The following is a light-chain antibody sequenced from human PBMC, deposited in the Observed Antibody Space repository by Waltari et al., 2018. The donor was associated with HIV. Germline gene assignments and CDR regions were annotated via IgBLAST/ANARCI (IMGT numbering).Light chain of an antibody. J-gene: IGKJ4*01. CDR1: QSISGY. CDR3: QQRSDWPLT. V-gene: IGKV3-11*01. CDR2: DAS. Sequence: EIVLTQSPATLSLSPGERATLSCRASQSISGYLAWYQQKPGQAPRLLISDASYRATGIPARFSGSGSVTDFTLTISSLETEDFAVYYCQQRSDWPLTFGGGTKVEIK.